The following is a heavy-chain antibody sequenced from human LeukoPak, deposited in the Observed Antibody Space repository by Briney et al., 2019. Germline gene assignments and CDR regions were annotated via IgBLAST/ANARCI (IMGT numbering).Heavy chain of an antibody. Sequence: GGSLRLSCAASGFTFSSYGMHWVRQAPGKGLEWVAVISYDGSNKYYADSVKGRFTISRDNSRNTLYLQMNSLRAEDTAVYYCAKSIAAAGIDYWGQGTLVTVSS. J-gene: IGHJ4*02. CDR2: ISYDGSNK. V-gene: IGHV3-30*18. D-gene: IGHD6-13*01. CDR3: AKSIAAAGIDY. CDR1: GFTFSSYG.